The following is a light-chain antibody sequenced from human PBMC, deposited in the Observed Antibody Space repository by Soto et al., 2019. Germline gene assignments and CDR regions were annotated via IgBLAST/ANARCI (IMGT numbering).Light chain of an antibody. Sequence: AVPMTQSPSSLSASVGDRVTIPCRASQGIRNDLGWYQQKPGKAPKLLIYAASSLQSGVPSRFSGSGSGTDFTLTIISLQPEDFATYYSLQDYYYPRTFAQGTKV. CDR2: AAS. V-gene: IGKV1-6*01. CDR3: LQDYYYPRT. J-gene: IGKJ1*01. CDR1: QGIRND.